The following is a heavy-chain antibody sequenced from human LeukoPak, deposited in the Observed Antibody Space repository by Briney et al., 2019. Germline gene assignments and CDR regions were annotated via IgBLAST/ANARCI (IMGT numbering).Heavy chain of an antibody. V-gene: IGHV3-23*01. J-gene: IGHJ5*02. D-gene: IGHD6-19*01. Sequence: GGSLRLSCAASGFTLSTYWMSWVRQAPGKGLEWVSAISGSGGSTYYADSVKGRFTISRDNSKNTLYLQMNSLRAEDTAVYYCAKKPQQWLVPVWFDPWGQGTLVTVSS. CDR1: GFTLSTYW. CDR3: AKKPQQWLVPVWFDP. CDR2: ISGSGGST.